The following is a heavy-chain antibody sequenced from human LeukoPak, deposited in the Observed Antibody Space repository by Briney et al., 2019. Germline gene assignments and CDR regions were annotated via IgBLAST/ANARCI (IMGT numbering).Heavy chain of an antibody. Sequence: PGGSLRLSCAASGFTFSSYAMSWVRQAPGKGLEWVAVISYDGSNKYYADSVKGRFTISRDNSKNTLYLQMNSLRAEDTAVYYCARDLASGYSPIYYYGMDVWGQGTTVTVSS. D-gene: IGHD3-22*01. CDR1: GFTFSSYA. CDR2: ISYDGSNK. CDR3: ARDLASGYSPIYYYGMDV. V-gene: IGHV3-30-3*01. J-gene: IGHJ6*02.